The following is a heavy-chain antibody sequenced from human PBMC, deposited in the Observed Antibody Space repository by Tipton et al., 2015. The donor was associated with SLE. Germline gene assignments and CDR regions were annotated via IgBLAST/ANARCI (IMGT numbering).Heavy chain of an antibody. Sequence: SLRLSCAASGFTFDDYTMHWVRQAPGKGLEWVSLISWDGGSTYYADSVKGRFTISRDNAKNSLYLQMNSLRAEDTAVYYCARDSGDYIWGSYLGAYYFDYWGQGTLVTVSS. V-gene: IGHV3-43*01. CDR1: GFTFDDYT. D-gene: IGHD3-16*02. J-gene: IGHJ4*02. CDR2: ISWDGGST. CDR3: ARDSGDYIWGSYLGAYYFDY.